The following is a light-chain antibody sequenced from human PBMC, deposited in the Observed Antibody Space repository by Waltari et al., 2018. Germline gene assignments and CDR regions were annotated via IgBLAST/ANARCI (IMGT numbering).Light chain of an antibody. CDR2: NNN. CDR3: GAWDDSLRGYV. V-gene: IGLV1-44*01. J-gene: IGLJ1*01. Sequence: QSLLTQPPSASGTPGQRVTISCSGSSSTIGSHTVNWFQQFPGTAPRPLIYNNNRRPSGVPDRFSASLSGTSASLAISGLQSEDEADYYCGAWDDSLRGYVFGTGTMVTVL. CDR1: SSTIGSHT.